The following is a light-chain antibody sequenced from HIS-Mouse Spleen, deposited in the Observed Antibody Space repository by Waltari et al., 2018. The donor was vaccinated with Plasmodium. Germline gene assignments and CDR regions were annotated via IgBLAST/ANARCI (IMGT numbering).Light chain of an antibody. CDR1: QSVSSN. CDR2: GAS. CDR3: QQYNNWSFT. Sequence: EIVMTQSPATLSVSPGERATLSCRASQSVSSNLAWYQQKPGQAPRLLIYGASTRATGIPARFSGSGSGTEFTLTIRSLQSEDVAVYYWQQYNNWSFTFGPGTKVDIK. J-gene: IGKJ3*01. V-gene: IGKV3-15*01.